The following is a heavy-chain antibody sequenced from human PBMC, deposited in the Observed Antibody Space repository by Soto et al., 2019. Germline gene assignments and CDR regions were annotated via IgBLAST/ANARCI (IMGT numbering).Heavy chain of an antibody. Sequence: GESLKSSCKGSGYTFISYSIAWVRQMPGKGLEWMGIIYASDSDTRYSPSFQGQVTISVDKSISTAYLQWSSLKASDTAIYYCASAMKYSYGYLWGQGTLVTVSS. D-gene: IGHD5-18*01. CDR3: ASAMKYSYGYL. CDR2: IYASDSDT. CDR1: GYTFISYS. J-gene: IGHJ4*02. V-gene: IGHV5-51*01.